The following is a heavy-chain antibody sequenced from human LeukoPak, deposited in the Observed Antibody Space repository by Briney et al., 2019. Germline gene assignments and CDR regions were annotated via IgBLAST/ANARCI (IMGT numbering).Heavy chain of an antibody. J-gene: IGHJ4*02. CDR1: DGSFSGYY. Sequence: SETLSLTCAVYDGSFSGYYWSWIRQPPGKGLEWIGEINHSGSTNYNPSLKSRVTISVDTSKNQFSLKLSSVTAADTAVYYCARGSVIVVVTANMGAYYFDYWGQGTLVTVSS. V-gene: IGHV4-34*01. CDR3: ARGSVIVVVTANMGAYYFDY. CDR2: INHSGST. D-gene: IGHD2-21*02.